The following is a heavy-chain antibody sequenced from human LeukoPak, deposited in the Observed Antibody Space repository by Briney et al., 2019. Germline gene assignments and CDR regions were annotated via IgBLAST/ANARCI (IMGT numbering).Heavy chain of an antibody. D-gene: IGHD1-26*01. CDR3: AREFEGTASGAGY. CDR1: GFTFSSYS. V-gene: IGHV3-21*01. CDR2: MSVGSGLI. Sequence: GGSLRLSCAASGFTFSSYSMNWLRQAPGKGLEWVSSMSVGSGLIYYAESVKGRFTVSRDNAKKSLYLQMNSLSAEDTAVYYCAREFEGTASGAGYWGQGTLVTVSS. J-gene: IGHJ4*02.